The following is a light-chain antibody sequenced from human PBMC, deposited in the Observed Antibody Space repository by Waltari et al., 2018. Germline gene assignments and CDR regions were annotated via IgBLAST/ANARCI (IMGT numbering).Light chain of an antibody. CDR3: MQALQIPWT. CDR2: LGS. Sequence: MNWYLQKPGQSPQLLIYLGSNRASGVPDRFSGSESGTDFTLKISRVEAEDVGVYYCMQALQIPWTFGQGTKVEIK. J-gene: IGKJ1*01. V-gene: IGKV2-28*01.